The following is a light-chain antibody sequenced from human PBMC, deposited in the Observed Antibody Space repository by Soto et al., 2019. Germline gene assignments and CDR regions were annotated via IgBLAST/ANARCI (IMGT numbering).Light chain of an antibody. CDR3: QQYGDRWT. CDR1: QSVSSH. CDR2: RAS. J-gene: IGKJ1*01. Sequence: EIVMTQSPATLSVSPGERATLSCRASQSVSSHLAWYQQKPGQAPRLLIYRASTRATGIPARFSGSGSGTEFTLTISSLESEDFALYVCQQYGDRWTFGQGTKVEIK. V-gene: IGKV3-15*01.